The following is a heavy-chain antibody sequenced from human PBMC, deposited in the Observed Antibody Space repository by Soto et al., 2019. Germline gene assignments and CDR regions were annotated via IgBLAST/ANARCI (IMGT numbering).Heavy chain of an antibody. Sequence: SVKVSCKASGGTFSSYAISWVRQAPGQGLEWMGGVIPIFGTANYAQKFQGRVTITADESTSTAYMELSSLRSEDTAVYYCARGGDTAMATQAFDMWGPGTMLTV. D-gene: IGHD5-18*01. V-gene: IGHV1-69*13. CDR2: VIPIFGTA. CDR1: GGTFSSYA. CDR3: ARGGDTAMATQAFDM. J-gene: IGHJ3*02.